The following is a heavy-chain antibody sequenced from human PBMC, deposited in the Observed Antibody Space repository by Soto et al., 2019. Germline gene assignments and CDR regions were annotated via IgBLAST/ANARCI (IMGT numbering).Heavy chain of an antibody. D-gene: IGHD3-22*01. CDR3: ARLGGYSQAFDS. Sequence: SETLSLTCTVANGSSIDYDGGWIRQSPGKGLEWIGYIYYTGTTKYNPSLKSRVTISVDSSKSQFSLKLDSVTAADTAVYYCARLGGYSQAFDSWGQGTLVTVSS. V-gene: IGHV4-59*08. CDR1: NGSSIDYD. J-gene: IGHJ4*02. CDR2: IYYTGTT.